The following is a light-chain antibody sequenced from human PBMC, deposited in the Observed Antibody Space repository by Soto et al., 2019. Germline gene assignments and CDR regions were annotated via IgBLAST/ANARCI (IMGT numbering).Light chain of an antibody. CDR2: DAS. V-gene: IGKV3-11*01. Sequence: EIVLTQSPATLSLSPGESATLSCGASQSISKYLAWYQQKPGQAPRLLIYDASNRAPGIPARFSGSGSGTDFTLTISSLEPEDFAVYYCQQRGNLTFGGGTKVEIK. CDR1: QSISKY. CDR3: QQRGNLT. J-gene: IGKJ4*01.